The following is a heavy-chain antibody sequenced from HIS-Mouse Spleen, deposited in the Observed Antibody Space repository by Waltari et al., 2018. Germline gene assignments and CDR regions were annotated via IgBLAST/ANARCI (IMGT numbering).Heavy chain of an antibody. Sequence: QVQLVQSGAEVKKPGASVKVSCKASGYTFTGYYMHWVRQAPGQGLEWMGWISPNSGGTNYGQKFQGMVTRTRDTSISTAYMELSRLRSDDTAVYYCARLPGGYSGYLDYWGQGTLVTVSS. CDR3: ARLPGGYSGYLDY. V-gene: IGHV1-2*02. CDR1: GYTFTGYY. D-gene: IGHD5-12*01. CDR2: ISPNSGGT. J-gene: IGHJ4*02.